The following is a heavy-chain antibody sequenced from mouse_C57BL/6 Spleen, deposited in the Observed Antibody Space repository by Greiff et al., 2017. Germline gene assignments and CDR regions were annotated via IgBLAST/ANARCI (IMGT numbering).Heavy chain of an antibody. D-gene: IGHD2-4*01. J-gene: IGHJ3*01. CDR2: ISYDGSN. CDR3: AREGYDYSAWFAY. Sequence: EVQLVESGPGLVKPSQSLSLTCSVTGYSITSGYYWNWIRQFQGNKLEWMGYISYDGSNNYNPSLKNRISITRDTSKNQFFLKLNSVTTEDTATYYCAREGYDYSAWFAYWGQGTLVTVSA. CDR1: GYSITSGYY. V-gene: IGHV3-6*01.